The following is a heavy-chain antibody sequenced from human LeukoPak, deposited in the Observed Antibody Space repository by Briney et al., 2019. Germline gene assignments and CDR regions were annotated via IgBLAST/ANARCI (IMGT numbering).Heavy chain of an antibody. V-gene: IGHV3-21*01. J-gene: IGHJ4*02. CDR1: GFTFSSYS. D-gene: IGHD1-26*01. CDR2: ISSSSSYI. Sequence: GGSLRLSCAASGFTFSSYSMNWVRQAPGKGLEWVSSISSSSSYIYYADSVKGRFTISRDNAKNSLYLQMNSLRAEDTAVYYCASYPYSGSYFFDYWGQGTLDTVSS. CDR3: ASYPYSGSYFFDY.